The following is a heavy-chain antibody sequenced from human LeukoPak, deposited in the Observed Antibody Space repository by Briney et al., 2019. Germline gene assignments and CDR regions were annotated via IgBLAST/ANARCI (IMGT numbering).Heavy chain of an antibody. J-gene: IGHJ4*02. CDR2: IYYSGST. Sequence: SETLSLTCTVSGGSISSSSYYWGWIRQPPGKGLEWIGSIYYSGSTYYNPSLKSRVTISVDTSKNQFSLKLSSVTAADTAVYYCAGGWPSYDFWSGLYYFDYWGQGTLVTVSS. V-gene: IGHV4-39*01. D-gene: IGHD3-3*01. CDR3: AGGWPSYDFWSGLYYFDY. CDR1: GGSISSSSYY.